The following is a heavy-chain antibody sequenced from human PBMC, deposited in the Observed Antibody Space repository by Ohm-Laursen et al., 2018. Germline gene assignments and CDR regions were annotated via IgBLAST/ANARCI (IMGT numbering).Heavy chain of an antibody. D-gene: IGHD3-16*01. CDR1: GFNFSEFY. CDR2: ISSSGSTI. Sequence: SLRLSCAASGFNFSEFYMSWVRQAPGKGLEWVSYISSSGSTIYYADSVKGRFTISRDNAKNSLYLQMNSLRAEDTAVYYCARDGGSYQDDVFDIWGQGTMVTVSS. J-gene: IGHJ3*02. CDR3: ARDGGSYQDDVFDI. V-gene: IGHV3-11*01.